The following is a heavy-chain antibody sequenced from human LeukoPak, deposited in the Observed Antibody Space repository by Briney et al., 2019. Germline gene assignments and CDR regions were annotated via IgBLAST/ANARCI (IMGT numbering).Heavy chain of an antibody. CDR3: AKGEYYYCSGGSCDSSPFDY. CDR1: GFTFSSFA. CDR2: NSGGGGST. V-gene: IGHV3-23*01. D-gene: IGHD2-15*01. J-gene: IGHJ4*02. Sequence: GGTLRLSCAASGFTFSSFAMSWVRDAPGKGRDWGSVNSGGGGSTSYADSLKGRFPISTDNSKTTLYLQMKSLRAEGSAVYYCAKGEYYYCSGGSCDSSPFDYWGQGTLVTVSS.